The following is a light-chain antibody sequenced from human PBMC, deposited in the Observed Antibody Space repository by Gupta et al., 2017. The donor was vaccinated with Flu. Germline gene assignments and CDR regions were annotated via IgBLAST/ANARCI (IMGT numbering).Light chain of an antibody. J-gene: IGKJ1*01. V-gene: IGKV3-20*01. CDR2: GSS. Sequence: PGTLSWSPGERATLSCRASQSVSRYINWYQQRPGQAPGLLIFGSSSRATGIPDRFSGSGSGTDFTLTISRLEPEDFAVYYCQQYDSSPWTFGQGTKVEIK. CDR3: QQYDSSPWT. CDR1: QSVSRY.